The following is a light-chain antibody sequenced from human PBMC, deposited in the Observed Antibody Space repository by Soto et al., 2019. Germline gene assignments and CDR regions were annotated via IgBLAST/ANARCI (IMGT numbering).Light chain of an antibody. J-gene: IGKJ5*01. CDR1: ESVSSN. CDR3: QQYNSWPPNT. V-gene: IGKV3-15*01. Sequence: EVVMTQSPATLSVSPGERATLSCRASESVSSNLAWYQQRPGQAPRLVIYGASTRATGIPARFSGGGSGTEFTLTISSLQSEDFAVYYCQQYNSWPPNTFGQGTRLEIK. CDR2: GAS.